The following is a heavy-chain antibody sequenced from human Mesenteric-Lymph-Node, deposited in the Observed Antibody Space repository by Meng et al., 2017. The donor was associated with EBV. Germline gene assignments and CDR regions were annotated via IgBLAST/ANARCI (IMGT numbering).Heavy chain of an antibody. V-gene: IGHV7-4-1*02. CDR2: INTDTGEP. J-gene: IGHJ2*01. CDR3: TRELGWYFAF. Sequence: QVHRGQYGSELKNPGASVKISREASGYTFTTFALNWVRQAPGQGLEWLGWINTDTGEPTYAQGFTGRFVFSLDTSVNTAYLQINSLKTDDTAVYYCTRELGWYFAFWGRGTLVTVSS. D-gene: IGHD3-3*02. CDR1: GYTFTTFA.